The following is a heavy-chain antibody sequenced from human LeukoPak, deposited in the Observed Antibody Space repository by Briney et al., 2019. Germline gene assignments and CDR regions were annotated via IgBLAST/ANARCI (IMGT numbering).Heavy chain of an antibody. CDR1: GDSISSYY. J-gene: IGHJ6*03. Sequence: SETPSLTCTVSGDSISSYYWSWIRQPPGKGLEWIGYIYYSESTYYNPSLKSRVTTSVDTSKNQFSLKLTSVTAADTAVYYCARGLLKGQLHLGYSYYMDVWGKGTTITVSS. V-gene: IGHV4-59*13. CDR3: ARGLLKGQLHLGYSYYMDV. CDR2: IYYSEST. D-gene: IGHD2-2*01.